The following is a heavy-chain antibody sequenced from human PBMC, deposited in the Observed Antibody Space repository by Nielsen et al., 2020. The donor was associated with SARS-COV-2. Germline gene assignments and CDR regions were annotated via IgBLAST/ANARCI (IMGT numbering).Heavy chain of an antibody. CDR3: TTVVPLLVPAAERGVRDY. J-gene: IGHJ4*02. V-gene: IGHV3-15*01. CDR1: GFTFSNAW. CDR2: IKSKTDGGTT. Sequence: GGSLRLSCAASGFTFSNAWMSWVRQAPGKGLEWVGRIKSKTDGGTTDYAAPVKGRFTISRDDSKNTLYLQMNSLKTEDTAVYYCTTVVPLLVPAAERGVRDYWGQGTLVTVSS. D-gene: IGHD2-2*01.